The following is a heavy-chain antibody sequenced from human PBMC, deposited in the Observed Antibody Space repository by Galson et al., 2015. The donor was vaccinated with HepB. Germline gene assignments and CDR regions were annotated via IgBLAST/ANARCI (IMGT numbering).Heavy chain of an antibody. D-gene: IGHD3-22*01. CDR3: ARTGAGYYYDSSGYWRPFHAFDI. CDR2: IDWDDDK. CDR1: GFSLSTSGMC. V-gene: IGHV2-70*01. Sequence: PALVKPTQTLTLTCTFSGFSLSTSGMCVSWIRQPPGKALEWLALIDWDDDKYYSTSLKTRLTISKDTSKNQVVLTMTNMDPVDTATYYCARTGAGYYYDSSGYWRPFHAFDIWGQGTMVTVSS. J-gene: IGHJ3*02.